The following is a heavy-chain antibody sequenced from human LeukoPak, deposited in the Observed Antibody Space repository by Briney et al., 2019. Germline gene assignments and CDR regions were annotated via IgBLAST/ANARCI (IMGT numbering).Heavy chain of an antibody. D-gene: IGHD2-2*01. CDR3: ARDRGGYCSSTSCSDNYYMDV. Sequence: GGSLRLSCAASGFTFRDYWMNWVRQAPGKGLEWVANIKLDGSEKYYVESVKGRFTISRDNAKNSLYLQMNSLRAEDTAVYYCARDRGGYCSSTSCSDNYYMDVWGKGTTVTVSS. CDR1: GFTFRDYW. V-gene: IGHV3-7*01. CDR2: IKLDGSEK. J-gene: IGHJ6*03.